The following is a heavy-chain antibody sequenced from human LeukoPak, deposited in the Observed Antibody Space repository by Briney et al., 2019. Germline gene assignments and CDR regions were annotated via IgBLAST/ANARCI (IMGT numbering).Heavy chain of an antibody. CDR3: ARGSRGYSGYAVGKLDY. Sequence: SETLSLTCAVYGGSFSGYYWSWIRQPPGKGLEWIGEINHSGSTNYNPSLKSRVTISVDTSKNQFSPKLSSVTAADTAVYYCARGSRGYSGYAVGKLDYWGQGTLVTVSS. D-gene: IGHD5-12*01. V-gene: IGHV4-34*01. CDR2: INHSGST. J-gene: IGHJ4*02. CDR1: GGSFSGYY.